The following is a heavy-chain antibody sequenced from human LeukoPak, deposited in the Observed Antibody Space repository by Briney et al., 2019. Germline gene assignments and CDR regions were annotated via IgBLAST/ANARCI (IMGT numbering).Heavy chain of an antibody. Sequence: GGSLRLSCAASGFTFSSYAMHWVRQAPGKGLEWVAVISYDGSNKYYADSVKGRFTISTDNSKNTLYLQMNSLRAEDTAVYYCAREVVPADNWFDPWGQGTLVTVSS. D-gene: IGHD2-2*01. V-gene: IGHV3-30-3*01. J-gene: IGHJ5*02. CDR2: ISYDGSNK. CDR1: GFTFSSYA. CDR3: AREVVPADNWFDP.